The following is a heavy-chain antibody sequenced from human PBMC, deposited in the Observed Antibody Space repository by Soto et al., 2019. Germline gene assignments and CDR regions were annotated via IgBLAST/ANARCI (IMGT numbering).Heavy chain of an antibody. CDR3: ARGDTAMEYYFDY. Sequence: GGSLRLSCAASGFTFSSYAMSWVRQAPGKGLEWVSAISGSGGSTYYADSVKGRFTISRDNSKNTLYLQMNSLRVEDTAVYYCARGDTAMEYYFDYWGQGTLVTVSS. CDR2: ISGSGGST. J-gene: IGHJ4*02. V-gene: IGHV3-23*01. CDR1: GFTFSSYA. D-gene: IGHD5-18*01.